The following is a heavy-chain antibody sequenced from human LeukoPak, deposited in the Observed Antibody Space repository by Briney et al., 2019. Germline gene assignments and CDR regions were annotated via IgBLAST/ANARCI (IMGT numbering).Heavy chain of an antibody. J-gene: IGHJ4*02. V-gene: IGHV3-30*03. D-gene: IGHD1-26*01. CDR1: GFTFSSYG. CDR3: ALHSGSPDY. Sequence: GRSLRLSCAASGFTFSSYGMHWVRQAPGKGLEWVAVISYDGSNKYYADSVKGRFTISRDNSKNTLYLQMNSLRAEDTAVYYCALHSGSPDYWGQGTLVTVSS. CDR2: ISYDGSNK.